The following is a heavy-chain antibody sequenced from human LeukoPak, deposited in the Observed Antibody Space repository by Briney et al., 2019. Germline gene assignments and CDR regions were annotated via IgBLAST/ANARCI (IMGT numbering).Heavy chain of an antibody. CDR1: GYTLTELS. D-gene: IGHD3-22*01. Sequence: ASVKVSCKVSGYTLTELSMHWVRQAPGKGREWMGGFDPEDGETIYAQKFQGRVTMTEDTSTDTAYMELSSLRSEDTAVYYCATGLDYYDSSGYYPFDYWGQGTLVTVSS. V-gene: IGHV1-24*01. CDR2: FDPEDGET. J-gene: IGHJ4*02. CDR3: ATGLDYYDSSGYYPFDY.